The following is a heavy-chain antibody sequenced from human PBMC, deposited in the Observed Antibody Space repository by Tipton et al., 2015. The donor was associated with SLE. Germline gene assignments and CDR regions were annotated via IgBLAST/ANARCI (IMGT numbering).Heavy chain of an antibody. CDR1: GGSFSSYS. CDR2: ISSSSSTI. CDR3: ARDKSLWLHDAFDI. D-gene: IGHD2/OR15-2a*01. V-gene: IGHV3-48*01. Sequence: LSLTCAVYGGSFSSYSMNWVRQAPGKGLEWVSYISSSSSTIYYADSVKGRFTISRDNAKNSLYLQMNSLRAEDTAVYYCARDKSLWLHDAFDIWGQGTMVTVSS. J-gene: IGHJ3*02.